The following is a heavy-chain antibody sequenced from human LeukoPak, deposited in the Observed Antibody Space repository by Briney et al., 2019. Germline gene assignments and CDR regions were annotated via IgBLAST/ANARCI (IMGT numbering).Heavy chain of an antibody. J-gene: IGHJ6*02. CDR1: GFTFSSYS. D-gene: IGHD2-2*02. CDR3: ARDNCSSTSCYIFVSPQKSYGMDV. V-gene: IGHV3-21*01. CDR2: ISSSGSYI. Sequence: GGSLRLSCAASGFTFSSYSMNWVRQAPGKGLEWVSSISSSGSYIYYVDSVKGRFTISRDNAKNSLYLQMNSLRAEDTAVYYCARDNCSSTSCYIFVSPQKSYGMDVWGQGTTVTVSS.